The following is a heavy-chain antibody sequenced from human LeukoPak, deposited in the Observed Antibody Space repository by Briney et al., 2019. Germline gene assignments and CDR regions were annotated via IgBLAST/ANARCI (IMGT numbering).Heavy chain of an antibody. CDR2: LYHSGSA. V-gene: IGHV4-34*01. J-gene: IGHJ4*02. Sequence: PSETLSLPCAVYGGSFSGYYGRCIPHPPGEGLEWSGDLYHSGSANYNPSLKSRVTISVDTSKNQFSLKLSSVTAADTAVYYCARGRRFFVVVVAATSYYFDYWGQGTLVTVSS. CDR3: ARGRRFFVVVVAATSYYFDY. D-gene: IGHD2-15*01. CDR1: GGSFSGYY.